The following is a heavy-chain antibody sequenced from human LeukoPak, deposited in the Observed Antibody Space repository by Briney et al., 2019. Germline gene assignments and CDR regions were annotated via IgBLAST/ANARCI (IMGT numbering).Heavy chain of an antibody. CDR3: ARGLSSGYLYYFDY. CDR2: IYYSGST. D-gene: IGHD3-22*01. V-gene: IGHV4-39*07. J-gene: IGHJ4*02. Sequence: SETLSLTCTVSGGSISSSSYYWGWIRQPPGKGLEWIGTIYYSGSTYYNPSLKSRVTISVHTSKSQFSLKLSSVTAADTAVYYCARGLSSGYLYYFDYWGQGTLVTVSS. CDR1: GGSISSSSYY.